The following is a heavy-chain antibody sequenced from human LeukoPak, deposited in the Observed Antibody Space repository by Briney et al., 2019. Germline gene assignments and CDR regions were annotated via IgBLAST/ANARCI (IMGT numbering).Heavy chain of an antibody. D-gene: IGHD4-11*01. CDR2: IDNSGTYV. CDR1: GFTFSTYA. V-gene: IGHV3-21*01. Sequence: TGESLRLSCAASGFTFSTYALNWVRQAPGKGLEWVSSIDNSGTYVYYADSMKGRFTISRDNAKNSLYLQMNSLRAEDTAVYYCARSNSPGDWFDSWGQGTLVAVSS. J-gene: IGHJ5*01. CDR3: ARSNSPGDWFDS.